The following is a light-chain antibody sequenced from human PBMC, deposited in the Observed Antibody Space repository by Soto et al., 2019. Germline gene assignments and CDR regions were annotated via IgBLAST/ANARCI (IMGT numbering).Light chain of an antibody. Sequence: DIQMTQSPPSLSTSVGERVTITCRASQGISNFLAWYQQKPGKVPRLLIYAASTLQSGVPSRFSGSQSGTDFTLTISSLQPEDAATYYCQKYNSAPLTLGGGTKVDIK. V-gene: IGKV1-27*01. CDR3: QKYNSAPLT. CDR1: QGISNF. CDR2: AAS. J-gene: IGKJ4*01.